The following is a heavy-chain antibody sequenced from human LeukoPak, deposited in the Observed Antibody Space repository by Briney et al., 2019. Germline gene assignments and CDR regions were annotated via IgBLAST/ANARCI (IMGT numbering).Heavy chain of an antibody. J-gene: IGHJ4*02. Sequence: SETLSLTCTVSGGSISSYYWSWIRQPPGKGLEWIGYIYYSGSTNYNPSLKSRVTISVDTSKNQFSLKLSSVTAADTAVYYCAREILRAAAGMFGYWGQGTLVTVSS. CDR2: IYYSGST. D-gene: IGHD6-13*01. CDR1: GGSISSYY. V-gene: IGHV4-59*01. CDR3: AREILRAAAGMFGY.